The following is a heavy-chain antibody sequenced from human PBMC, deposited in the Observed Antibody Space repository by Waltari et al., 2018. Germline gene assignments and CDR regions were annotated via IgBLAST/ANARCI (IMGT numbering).Heavy chain of an antibody. CDR2: RWFYGSKE. Sequence: QVQLVESGGGVVEPGGSLRLSCEASGFTFNTFGMHWVRQAPGKGLEWVVFRWFYGSKENYAESVKGRFIISSDNSKNTLYLQMNSLRAEDTAVYYCANSTLKGYYWGQGTLVTVSS. V-gene: IGHV3-30*02. CDR1: GFTFNTFG. J-gene: IGHJ4*02. CDR3: ANSTLKGYY.